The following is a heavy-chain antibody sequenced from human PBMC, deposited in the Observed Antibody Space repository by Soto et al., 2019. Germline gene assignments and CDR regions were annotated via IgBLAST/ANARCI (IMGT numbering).Heavy chain of an antibody. CDR1: GFTFSSYG. CDR3: ARDRFSDY. V-gene: IGHV3-30*03. J-gene: IGHJ4*02. CDR2: ISYDGSNK. Sequence: PGGSLRLSCAASGFTFSSYGMHWVRQAPGKGLEWVAVISYDGSNKYYADSVMGRFTISRDNSKNTLYLQMNSLRAEDTAVYYCARDRFSDYWGQGTLVTVSS.